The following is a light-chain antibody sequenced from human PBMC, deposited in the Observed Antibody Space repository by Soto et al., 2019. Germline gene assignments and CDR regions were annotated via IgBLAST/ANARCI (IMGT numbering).Light chain of an antibody. V-gene: IGLV2-14*01. CDR2: DVS. Sequence: QSVLTQPASVSGSPGQSIIISCTGTSSDDGGYNYVSWYQQHPGKAPKLMIYDVSNRPSGVSNRFSGSKSGNTASLTISGLQAEDEADYYCSSYTSSSTVFGTGTKVTVL. CDR3: SSYTSSSTV. J-gene: IGLJ1*01. CDR1: SSDDGGYNY.